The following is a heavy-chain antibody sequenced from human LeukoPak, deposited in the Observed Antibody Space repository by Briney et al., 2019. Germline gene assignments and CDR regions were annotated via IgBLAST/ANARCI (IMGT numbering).Heavy chain of an antibody. Sequence: SETLSLTCAVYGGSFSCYVWTCIRQTPGKGLEWIGEIHHSGSPRYNPSLKSRFTITVDTSRNQFSLKLRSVTAADTAVYFCARADRGHFASAYWGKGTLVTVS. J-gene: IGHJ4*02. V-gene: IGHV4-34*01. CDR3: ARADRGHFASAY. CDR1: GGSFSCYV. CDR2: IHHSGSP. D-gene: IGHD3-10*01.